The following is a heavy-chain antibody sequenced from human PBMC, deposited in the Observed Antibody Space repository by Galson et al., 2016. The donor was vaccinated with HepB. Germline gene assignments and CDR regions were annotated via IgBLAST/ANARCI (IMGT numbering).Heavy chain of an antibody. D-gene: IGHD4-11*01. Sequence: SLRLSCAASGFTFSSYGMHWVRQAPGKGLEWVAVISYDGSNKYYADSVKGRFTISRDNAKNSLYLEMNSLRAEDTALYFCARVPVDYRIAFDIWGQGTMVTVSS. CDR3: ARVPVDYRIAFDI. V-gene: IGHV3-30*03. CDR2: ISYDGSNK. J-gene: IGHJ3*02. CDR1: GFTFSSYG.